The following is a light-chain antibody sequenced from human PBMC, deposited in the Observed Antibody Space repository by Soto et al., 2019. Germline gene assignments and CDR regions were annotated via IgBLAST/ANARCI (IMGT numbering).Light chain of an antibody. Sequence: DIVMSQTPLSLSVTPGQPASISCRASQTVINNQLAWYQQTPGQAPRLLIYAASSRATGIPDRFSGSGSGTDFTLTITRLEPEDSAMYYCQQYGSSGGITFGHGTRLEIK. CDR3: QQYGSSGGIT. J-gene: IGKJ5*01. CDR1: QTVINNQ. V-gene: IGKV3-20*01. CDR2: AAS.